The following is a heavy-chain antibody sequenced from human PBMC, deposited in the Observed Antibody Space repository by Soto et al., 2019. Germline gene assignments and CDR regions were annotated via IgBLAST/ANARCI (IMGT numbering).Heavy chain of an antibody. CDR1: GYTFTTYG. CDR2: INPYNGNT. V-gene: IGHV1-18*01. Sequence: QIQLVQSGTEMKKPGASVKVSCKASGYTFTTYGITWVRQAPGQGLEWMGWINPYNGNTNYPQKFQGRVTMTTDTSTSTAYMELRGLRSDDTAVYYCARGVAAASDYWGQGTLITVSS. D-gene: IGHD6-19*01. J-gene: IGHJ4*02. CDR3: ARGVAAASDY.